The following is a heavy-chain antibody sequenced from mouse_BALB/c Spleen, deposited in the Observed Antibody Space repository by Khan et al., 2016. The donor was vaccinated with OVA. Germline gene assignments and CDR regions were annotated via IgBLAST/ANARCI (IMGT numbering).Heavy chain of an antibody. CDR3: VTLYGNPFAF. J-gene: IGHJ3*01. V-gene: IGHV14-3*02. CDR2: IDPPNDDS. Sequence: VQLKQSGAELVKPGASVKLSCSASGFNIKDTYIHWMKQRPEQGLEWIGRIDPPNDDSKYGPKFQAKATLTADTSSSTAYLQLSSLTSEDTAVYYCVTLYGNPFAFWGQGTLVSVSA. D-gene: IGHD2-1*01. CDR1: GFNIKDTY.